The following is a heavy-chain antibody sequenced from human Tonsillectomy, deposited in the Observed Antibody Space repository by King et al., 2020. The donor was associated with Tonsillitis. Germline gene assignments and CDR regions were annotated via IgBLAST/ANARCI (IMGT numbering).Heavy chain of an antibody. CDR2: IKPDGSEE. J-gene: IGHJ4*02. CDR1: GFTFSNYW. V-gene: IGHV3-7*01. CDR3: ARDGRLLFY. Sequence: VQLVESGGGLVQPGGSLRLSCTAPGFTFSNYWMSWVRQAPGKGLEYVANIKPDGSEENYVDSVKGRFTISRDNAKNSLYLQMHSLRADDTAVYYCARDGRLLFYWGQGTLVTVSS. D-gene: IGHD1-26*01.